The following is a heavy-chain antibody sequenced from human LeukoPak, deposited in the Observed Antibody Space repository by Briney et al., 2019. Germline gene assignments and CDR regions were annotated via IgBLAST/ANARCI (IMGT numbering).Heavy chain of an antibody. Sequence: ASVKVSCKTSGFSFTSYDINWVRQSSGQGLEWMGGMNPRTGNADYGKKFQGRVTMTSNTSITTAYMELSSLKSDDTAVYYCARWWDLRNFDFWGQGTLVTVSS. V-gene: IGHV1-8*01. D-gene: IGHD1-26*01. CDR1: GFSFTSYD. J-gene: IGHJ4*02. CDR2: MNPRTGNA. CDR3: ARWWDLRNFDF.